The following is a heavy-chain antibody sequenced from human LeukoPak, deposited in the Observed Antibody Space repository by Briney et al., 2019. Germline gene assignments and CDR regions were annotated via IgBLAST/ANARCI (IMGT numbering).Heavy chain of an antibody. V-gene: IGHV4-59*01. CDR2: IHNTGRT. CDR3: ARKKGGCSGDNCPLGY. D-gene: IGHD2-15*01. CDR1: GGSLSGYY. Sequence: PSETLSLTCSVSGGSLSGYYWSWLRQPPGKGLEWIGYIHNTGRTNYNPSLKSRISISVDTSKNQFSLKLNSVTAADTAVYYCARKKGGCSGDNCPLGYWGQGTLVTVSS. J-gene: IGHJ4*02.